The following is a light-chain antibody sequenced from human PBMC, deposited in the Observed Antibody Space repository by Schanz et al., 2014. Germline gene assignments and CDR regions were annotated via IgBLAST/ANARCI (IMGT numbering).Light chain of an antibody. CDR1: SGDVGAYNY. V-gene: IGLV2-8*01. J-gene: IGLJ2*01. CDR2: DVS. Sequence: QSALTQPASVSGSPGQSITISCTGTSGDVGAYNYVSWYQRHPGKAPKLMIYDVSKRPSGVPDRFSGSKSGNTASLTVSGLQAEDEADYYCSSYAGSNNLVFGGGTKLTVL. CDR3: SSYAGSNNLV.